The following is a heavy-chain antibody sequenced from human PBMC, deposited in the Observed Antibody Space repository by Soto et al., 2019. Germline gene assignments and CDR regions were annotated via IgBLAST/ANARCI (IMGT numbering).Heavy chain of an antibody. Sequence: GGSLRLSCAASGFTFGDYWMHWVRQAPGKGLEWVSRIKRDGSTTNYADSVKGRFTISRDNAKNTLYLEMNSLRVEDTADYYCARGAINYYYEDGWGKGNTVTVSS. J-gene: IGHJ6*03. V-gene: IGHV3-74*01. CDR1: GFTFGDYW. CDR2: IKRDGSTT. CDR3: ARGAINYYYEDG.